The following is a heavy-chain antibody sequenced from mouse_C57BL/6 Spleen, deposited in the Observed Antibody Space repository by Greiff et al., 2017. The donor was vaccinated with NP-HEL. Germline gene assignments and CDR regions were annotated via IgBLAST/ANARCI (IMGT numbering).Heavy chain of an antibody. CDR1: GYTFTDYE. CDR2: IDPETGGT. Sequence: QVHVKQSGAELVRPGASVTLSCKASGYTFTDYEMHWVKQTPVHGLEWIGAIDPETGGTAYNQKFKGKAILTADKSSSTAYMELRSLTSEDSAVYYCTKDYSNYRFAYWGQGTLVTVSA. CDR3: TKDYSNYRFAY. V-gene: IGHV1-15*01. J-gene: IGHJ3*01. D-gene: IGHD2-5*01.